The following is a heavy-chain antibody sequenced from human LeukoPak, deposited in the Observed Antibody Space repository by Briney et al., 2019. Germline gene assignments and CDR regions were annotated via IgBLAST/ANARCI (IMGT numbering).Heavy chain of an antibody. Sequence: GASVKVSCKAPGYTLTGYYMHWVRQAPGQGLEWMGGINPNSGGTSYAQRFQGRVTMTRDTSISTAYMELRSLRSDDTAVYYCARLAAPRDYWGQGTLVTVSS. V-gene: IGHV1-2*02. CDR3: ARLAAPRDY. D-gene: IGHD2-15*01. CDR2: INPNSGGT. J-gene: IGHJ4*02. CDR1: GYTLTGYY.